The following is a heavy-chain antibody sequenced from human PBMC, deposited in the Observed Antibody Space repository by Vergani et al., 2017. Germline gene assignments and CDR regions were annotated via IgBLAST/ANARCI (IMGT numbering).Heavy chain of an antibody. V-gene: IGHV7-4-1*02. CDR3: ARDKYYDILTGYLGRDGMDV. CDR1: GYTFTSYA. Sequence: QVQLVQSGSELKKPGASVKVSCKASGYTFTSYAMNWVRQAPGQGLEWMGWINTNTGNPTYAHGFTGRFVLSLDTSVSTAYLQISSLKAEDTAVYDCARDKYYDILTGYLGRDGMDVWGQGTTVTVSS. J-gene: IGHJ6*02. D-gene: IGHD3-9*01. CDR2: INTNTGNP.